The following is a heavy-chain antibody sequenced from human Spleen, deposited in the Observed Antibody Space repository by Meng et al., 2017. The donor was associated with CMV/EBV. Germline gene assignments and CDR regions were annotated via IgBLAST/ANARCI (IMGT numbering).Heavy chain of an antibody. V-gene: IGHV3-48*03. D-gene: IGHD4-17*01. Sequence: GGSLRLSCAASGFTFLSYAMNWVRQSPGKGLEWVSYISSSGTSIYYADSVKGRFTISRDNAKNSLFLQMSSLRAEDTAVYYCAREMTTVTTSWLAPWGQGTLVTVSS. CDR2: ISSSGTSI. CDR1: GFTFLSYA. J-gene: IGHJ5*02. CDR3: AREMTTVTTSWLAP.